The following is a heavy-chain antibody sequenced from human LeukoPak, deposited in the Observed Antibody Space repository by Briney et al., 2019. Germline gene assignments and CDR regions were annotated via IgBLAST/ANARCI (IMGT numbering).Heavy chain of an antibody. CDR2: VINSDDRT. CDR3: AKDHHSSGWPSFDY. Sequence: GGSLRLSCIGSGFTFSKYWMSWVRQAPGKGLEWVSSVINSDDRTFYADSVKGRFTISRDYSKNTLYLQMNSLRAEDTAIYYCAKDHHSSGWPSFDYWGQGTLVTVSS. J-gene: IGHJ4*02. CDR1: GFTFSKYW. D-gene: IGHD6-19*01. V-gene: IGHV3-23*01.